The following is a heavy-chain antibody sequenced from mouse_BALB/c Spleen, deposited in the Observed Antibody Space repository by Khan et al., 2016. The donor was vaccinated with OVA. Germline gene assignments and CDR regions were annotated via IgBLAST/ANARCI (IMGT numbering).Heavy chain of an antibody. CDR1: GFSLTNYG. J-gene: IGHJ4*01. V-gene: IGHV2-6-1*01. CDR3: ARQPYYHYYVMDY. D-gene: IGHD2-10*01. Sequence: VQLKQSGPGLVAPSQSLSITCTISGFSLTNYGVHWVRQPPGKGLEWLVVIWSDGNTTYNSALKSRLSISKANSKNQVFLKMNSLQTDDTAMYYCARQPYYHYYVMDYWGQGTSVTVSS. CDR2: IWSDGNT.